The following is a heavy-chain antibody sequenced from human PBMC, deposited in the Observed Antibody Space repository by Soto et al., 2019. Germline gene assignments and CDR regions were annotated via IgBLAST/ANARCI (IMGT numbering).Heavy chain of an antibody. V-gene: IGHV3-23*01. CDR2: LSTGGGRV. Sequence: EVQLLESGGGLVQPGGSLRLSCVASGFTFSSYGMNWVRQAPGKGLEWVSTLSTGGGRVYYADSVKGRFTISRDKSKNTPFLQMNSRRAEDTTVYYCATSYCGLWFYYYMDVWGKGTTVTVSS. CDR3: ATSYCGLWFYYYMDV. CDR1: GFTFSSYG. J-gene: IGHJ6*03. D-gene: IGHD3-9*01.